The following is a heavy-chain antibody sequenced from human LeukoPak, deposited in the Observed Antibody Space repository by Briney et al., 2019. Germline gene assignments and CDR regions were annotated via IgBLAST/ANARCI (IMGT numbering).Heavy chain of an antibody. CDR1: GLTFNNYA. Sequence: PGGSLRLSCVASGLTFNNYAMNWVRQAPGKGPEWVSKISGGGGSTYYADSVKGRFTVSRDNSKNTLYLQMNTLRAEDTAVYYCPRGPGYSSSSRLHFDTWGQGTLVTVSS. D-gene: IGHD6-13*01. CDR2: ISGGGGST. J-gene: IGHJ4*02. V-gene: IGHV3-23*01. CDR3: PRGPGYSSSSRLHFDT.